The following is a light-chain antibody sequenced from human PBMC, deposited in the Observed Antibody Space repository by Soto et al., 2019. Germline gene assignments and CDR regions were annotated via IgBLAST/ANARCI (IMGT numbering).Light chain of an antibody. V-gene: IGLV1-44*01. CDR3: EAWDDSLNGVL. J-gene: IGLJ3*02. CDR2: NNN. CDR1: SSNIGSNT. Sequence: QSVLTQPPSASGTPGQRVTISCSGSSSNIGSNTVNWYQQLPGTAPKLLICNNNQRPSGVPDRFSGSKSGTSASLAISGLQSEDEADYYCEAWDDSLNGVLFGGGTKLTVL.